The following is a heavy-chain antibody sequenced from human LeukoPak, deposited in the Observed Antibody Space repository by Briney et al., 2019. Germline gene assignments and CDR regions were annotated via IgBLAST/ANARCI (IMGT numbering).Heavy chain of an antibody. J-gene: IGHJ5*02. D-gene: IGHD1-26*01. Sequence: ASVKASCKASGGTFSSYAISWVRQAPGQGLEWMGGIIPIFGTANYAQKFQGRVTITADESTSTAYMELSSLRSEDTAVYYCARDVWQIVGATLSWFDPWGQGTLVTVSS. CDR1: GGTFSSYA. CDR2: IIPIFGTA. V-gene: IGHV1-69*13. CDR3: ARDVWQIVGATLSWFDP.